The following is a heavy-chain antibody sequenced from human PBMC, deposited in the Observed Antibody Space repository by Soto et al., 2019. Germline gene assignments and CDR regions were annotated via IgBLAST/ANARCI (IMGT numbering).Heavy chain of an antibody. Sequence: QVQVMQSGAQLTQPGASVKVSCETSGYPLPTYGLSWVRQAPGQGLEWMGWIVGDSGNTVYAQKFQGRVTMYRDTFTSTGYMELRRLTFDDSALYYCATVSGYGSGSGRFDFWGQGTLVSVSS. CDR3: ATVSGYGSGSGRFDF. D-gene: IGHD3-10*01. CDR1: GYPLPTYG. V-gene: IGHV1-18*01. J-gene: IGHJ4*02. CDR2: IVGDSGNT.